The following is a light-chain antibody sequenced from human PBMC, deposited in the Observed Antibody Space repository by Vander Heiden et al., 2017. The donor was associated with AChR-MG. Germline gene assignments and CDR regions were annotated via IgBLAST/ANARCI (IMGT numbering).Light chain of an antibody. CDR3: QEWDSSTVV. CDR1: NTGSKN. V-gene: IGLV3-9*01. CDR2: RDS. Sequence: SSALTRPRAVSVAMGQTARITGGGNNTGSKNVHWYQQRPAHALVLVIYRDSNRPSGIPERFSGSNSGTTATLTISRAQAGDDAYYYCQEWDSSTVVFGGGTKLTVL. J-gene: IGLJ2*01.